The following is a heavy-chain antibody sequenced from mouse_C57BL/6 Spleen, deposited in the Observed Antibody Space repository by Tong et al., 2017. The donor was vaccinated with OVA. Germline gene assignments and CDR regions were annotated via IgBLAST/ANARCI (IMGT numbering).Heavy chain of an antibody. CDR3: ARRSTTVVAKYFDV. Sequence: VQLQESGAELMKPGASVKLSCKATGYTFTGYWIEWVKQRPGHGLEWIGEILPGSGSTYYNEKFKGKATLTADKPSSTAYMQLSSLTSEDSAVYFCARRSTTVVAKYFDVWGTGTTVTVSS. D-gene: IGHD1-1*01. CDR1: GYTFTGYW. J-gene: IGHJ1*03. CDR2: ILPGSGST. V-gene: IGHV1-9*01.